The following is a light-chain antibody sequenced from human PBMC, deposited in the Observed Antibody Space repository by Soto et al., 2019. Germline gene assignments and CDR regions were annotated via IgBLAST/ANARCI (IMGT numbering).Light chain of an antibody. Sequence: DIQMTQSPSTLSASVGDRVTITCRASQSINNWLAWYQQKPGEAPKLLIYDASNLESGVPSRFSGSGSGTEFTLTISSLQPDDFATYYCQQSYSTPPTFGQGTKVDIK. CDR2: DAS. J-gene: IGKJ1*01. V-gene: IGKV1-5*01. CDR3: QQSYSTPPT. CDR1: QSINNW.